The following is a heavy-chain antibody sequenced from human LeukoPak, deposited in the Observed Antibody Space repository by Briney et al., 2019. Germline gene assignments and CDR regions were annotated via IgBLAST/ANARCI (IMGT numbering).Heavy chain of an antibody. D-gene: IGHD3-3*01. J-gene: IGHJ6*03. Sequence: SETLSLTCAVYGGSFSGYYWRWIRQPPGKGLEWIGEINQSGSTNYNPSLKSRVTISVDTSKNQFSLKLSSVTAADTAVYYCAKAKRSWSGYSRGYYYHMDVWGKGTTVTVSS. CDR2: INQSGST. CDR1: GGSFSGYY. CDR3: AKAKRSWSGYSRGYYYHMDV. V-gene: IGHV4-34*01.